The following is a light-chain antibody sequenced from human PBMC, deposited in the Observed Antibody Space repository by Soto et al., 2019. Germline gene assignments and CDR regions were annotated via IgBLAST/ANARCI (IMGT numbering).Light chain of an antibody. J-gene: IGKJ5*01. Sequence: EIVMTQSPATLFVCPGDRAILSCRAGQGVTTNFAWYQQKSGQSPRLLIYDVSHRATGVPARFSGTGSETDFTLTISGLQSEDSAVYFCQQYNNWPFSFGQGTRLEIK. CDR3: QQYNNWPFS. V-gene: IGKV3-15*01. CDR2: DVS. CDR1: QGVTTN.